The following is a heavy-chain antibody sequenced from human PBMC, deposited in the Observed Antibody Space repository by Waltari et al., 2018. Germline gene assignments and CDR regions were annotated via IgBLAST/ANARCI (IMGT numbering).Heavy chain of an antibody. Sequence: QVQLQESGPGLVKPSETLSLTCAVSGYSISSGYYWGWIRQPPGKGLEWIGSIYHRGSTYYNPSLKSRVTISVDTSKNQFSLKLSSVTAADTAVYYCATLYSSSWQYYFDYWGQGTLVTVSS. CDR2: IYHRGST. J-gene: IGHJ4*02. V-gene: IGHV4-38-2*01. CDR1: GYSISSGYY. D-gene: IGHD6-13*01. CDR3: ATLYSSSWQYYFDY.